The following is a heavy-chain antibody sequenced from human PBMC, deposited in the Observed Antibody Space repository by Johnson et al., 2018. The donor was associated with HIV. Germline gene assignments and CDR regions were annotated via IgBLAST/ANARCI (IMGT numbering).Heavy chain of an antibody. V-gene: IGHV3-33*08. CDR2: IRDDGSNK. J-gene: IGHJ3*02. Sequence: QVQLVESGGGVVQPGKSLRLSCAASGLTFSDFAMHWVRQAPGKGLEWVAFIRDDGSNKYYGDSVKGRFTISRDNAKKSLYLQMNSLRTEDTAVYSCARDLRFNRTGQGLIIISGAFDMWGQGTMVTVSS. D-gene: IGHD3-10*01. CDR1: GLTFSDFA. CDR3: ARDLRFNRTGQGLIIISGAFDM.